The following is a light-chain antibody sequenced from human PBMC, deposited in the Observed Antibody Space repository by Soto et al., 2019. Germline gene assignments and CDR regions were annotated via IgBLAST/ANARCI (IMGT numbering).Light chain of an antibody. Sequence: DIQMTQPPSSLSASVGYRFTITCRASQSISSYLNWYQQKPGKAPKLLIYAASSLQSGVPSRFSGSGSGTDFTLTISSLQPEDFATYYCQQSYSTPFTFGPGTTGDIK. CDR2: AAS. CDR1: QSISSY. CDR3: QQSYSTPFT. V-gene: IGKV1-39*01. J-gene: IGKJ3*01.